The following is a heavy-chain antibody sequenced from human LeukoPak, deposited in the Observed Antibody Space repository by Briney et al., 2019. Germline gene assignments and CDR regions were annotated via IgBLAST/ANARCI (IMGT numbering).Heavy chain of an antibody. V-gene: IGHV4-59*01. CDR3: ARGVPVDY. CDR2: IYYSGST. J-gene: IGHJ4*02. CDR1: GGSISSYY. D-gene: IGHD4/OR15-4a*01. Sequence: ASETLSLTCAVSGGSISSYYWSWIRQPPGKGLEWIGYIYYSGSTNYNPSLKSRVTISVDTSKNQFSLKLSSVTAADTAVYYCARGVPVDYWGQGTLVTVSS.